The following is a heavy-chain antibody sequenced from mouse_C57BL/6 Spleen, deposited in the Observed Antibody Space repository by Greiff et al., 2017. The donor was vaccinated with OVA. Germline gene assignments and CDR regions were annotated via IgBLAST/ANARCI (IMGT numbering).Heavy chain of an antibody. CDR1: GFTFSDYY. J-gene: IGHJ4*01. CDR3: ARRSSSYLDY. Sequence: EVMLVESGGGLVQPGGSLKLSCAASGFTFSDYYMYWVRQTPEKRLEWVAYISNGGGSTYYPDTVKGRFTISRDNAKNTLYLQMSRLKSEDTAMDYCARRSSSYLDYWGQGTSVTVSS. V-gene: IGHV5-12*01. D-gene: IGHD1-1*01. CDR2: ISNGGGST.